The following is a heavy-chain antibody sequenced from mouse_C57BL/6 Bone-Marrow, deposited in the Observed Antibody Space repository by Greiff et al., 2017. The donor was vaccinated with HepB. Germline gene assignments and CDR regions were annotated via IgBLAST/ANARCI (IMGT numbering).Heavy chain of an antibody. CDR2: IDPSDSYT. D-gene: IGHD1-1*01. J-gene: IGHJ4*01. V-gene: IGHV1-50*01. CDR1: GYTFTSYW. Sequence: VQLQQPGAELVKPGASVKLSCKASGYTFTSYWMQWVKQRPGQGLEWIGEIDPSDSYTNYNQKFKGKATLTVDTSSSTAYMQLSSLTSEDSAVYYCARGGCLRGYAMDYWGQGTSVTVSS. CDR3: ARGGCLRGYAMDY.